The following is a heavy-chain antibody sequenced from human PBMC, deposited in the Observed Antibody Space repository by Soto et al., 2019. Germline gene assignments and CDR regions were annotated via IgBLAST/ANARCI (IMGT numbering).Heavy chain of an antibody. Sequence: QITLKESGPTLVRPTQTLTLTCTFSGFSLSARGVGVGWIRQPPGKALEWLALIYWDDDKRYSPSVKSRVTIASYTSKNQVLLILTDMDPVDSATYYCVRNLVNNPPDYWGQGSLVTVSS. V-gene: IGHV2-5*02. CDR3: VRNLVNNPPDY. CDR1: GFSLSARGVG. J-gene: IGHJ4*02. CDR2: IYWDDDK. D-gene: IGHD1-1*01.